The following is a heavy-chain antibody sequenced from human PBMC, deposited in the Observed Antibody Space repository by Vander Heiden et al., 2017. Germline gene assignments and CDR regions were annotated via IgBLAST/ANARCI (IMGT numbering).Heavy chain of an antibody. J-gene: IGHJ4*02. CDR3: VRFSRGGDY. CDR2: ITSSSYTI. V-gene: IGHV3-48*02. D-gene: IGHD2-2*01. CDR1: GFTCSGYS. Sequence: EVQLLQSGGGLVQPGGSLGPSCSDSGFTCSGYSMNGVRQAPGKGLEWVSYITSSSYTISYADSVKGRFTVSRDDAKNSLYLQMNSLRDEDTAVYYCVRFSRGGDYWGQGTLVTVSS.